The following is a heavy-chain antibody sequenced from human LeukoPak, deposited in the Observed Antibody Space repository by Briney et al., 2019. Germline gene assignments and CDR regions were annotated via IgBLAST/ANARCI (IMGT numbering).Heavy chain of an antibody. CDR2: IFYSGST. J-gene: IGHJ4*02. Sequence: PSETLSLTCTVSGGSISTSNYYWGWIRQPPGKGLEWIGNIFYSGSTYYSPSLKSRVTISLDTSRNQFSLKLSSMTAADTAVYYCARGLVIAVTGWGQWELPPAGHDSWGQGTLVTVSS. CDR3: ARGLVIAVTGWGQWELPPAGHDS. V-gene: IGHV4-39*07. CDR1: GGSISTSNYY. D-gene: IGHD1-26*01.